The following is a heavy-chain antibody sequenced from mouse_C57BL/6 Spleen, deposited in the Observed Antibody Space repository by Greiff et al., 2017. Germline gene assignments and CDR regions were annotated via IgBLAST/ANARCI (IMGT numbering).Heavy chain of an antibody. CDR2: ISNGGGST. J-gene: IGHJ2*01. CDR3: ARQSLYDGYFDY. V-gene: IGHV5-12*01. Sequence: EVKLVESGGGLVQPGGSLNLSCAASGFTFSDYYMYWVRQTPEKRLEWVAYISNGGGSTYYPDTVKGRFTISRDNAKNTLYLQMSRLKSEDTAMYYCARQSLYDGYFDYWGQGTTLTVSS. CDR1: GFTFSDYY. D-gene: IGHD2-3*01.